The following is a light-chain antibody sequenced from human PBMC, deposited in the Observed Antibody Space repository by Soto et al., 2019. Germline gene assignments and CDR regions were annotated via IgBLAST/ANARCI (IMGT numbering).Light chain of an antibody. V-gene: IGKV3-20*01. J-gene: IGKJ4*02. CDR2: SAS. CDR3: QQYGSSGT. Sequence: IRQAPATQSVSPRDGAPLSCRASQRVSNNYLAWYQQTPGQATRLIIYSASSRATGIPDRFSGSGSGTDFTLTISILEPEDFAVYYCQQYGSSGTFGEGTKVDIK. CDR1: QRVSNNY.